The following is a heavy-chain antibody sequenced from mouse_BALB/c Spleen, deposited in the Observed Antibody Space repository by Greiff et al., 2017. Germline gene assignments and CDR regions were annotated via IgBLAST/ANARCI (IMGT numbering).Heavy chain of an antibody. J-gene: IGHJ4*01. CDR1: GYTFTSYW. CDR3: ARTGYRYDDAMDY. V-gene: IGHV1-87*01. CDR2: IYPGDGDT. D-gene: IGHD2-14*01. Sequence: QVHVKQSGAELARPGASVKLSCKASGYTFTSYWMQWVKQRPGQGLEWIGAIYPGDGDTRYTQKFKGKATLTADKSSSTAYMQLSSLASEDSAVYYCARTGYRYDDAMDYWGQGTSVTVSS.